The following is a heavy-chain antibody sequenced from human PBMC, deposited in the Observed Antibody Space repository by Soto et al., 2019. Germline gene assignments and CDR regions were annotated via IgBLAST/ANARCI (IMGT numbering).Heavy chain of an antibody. D-gene: IGHD3-9*01. V-gene: IGHV4-4*07. CDR2: IYASGRT. CDR3: ARHFDVDPSLDHYYFDL. J-gene: IGHJ2*01. CDR1: GVSITPYF. Sequence: QVQLQESGPGLVKPSETLSLTCTVSGVSITPYFWSWIRQPAGKAPEWVGHIYASGRTTYNPSLKSRVTMFVSQTQVSLRLTSVTAADTAVYYCARHFDVDPSLDHYYFDLWGRGALVTVSS.